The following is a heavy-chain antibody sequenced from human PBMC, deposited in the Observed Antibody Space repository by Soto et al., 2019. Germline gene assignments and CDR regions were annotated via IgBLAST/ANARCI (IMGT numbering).Heavy chain of an antibody. CDR3: ASEVAPAAQHACGGDCYGTDYFDH. CDR2: IFYSGRT. CDR1: GGSISSDDYF. V-gene: IGHV4-30-4*01. Sequence: QVQLQESGPGLVKPSQTLSLTCTVSGGSISSDDYFWSWIRQPPGKGLEWIGYIFYSGRTYYNPSLKSRVTISVDQSQNQFSLQLSSVTAEDTAVYYCASEVAPAAQHACGGDCYGTDYFDHWGQGTLVTVSS. J-gene: IGHJ4*02. D-gene: IGHD2-21*02.